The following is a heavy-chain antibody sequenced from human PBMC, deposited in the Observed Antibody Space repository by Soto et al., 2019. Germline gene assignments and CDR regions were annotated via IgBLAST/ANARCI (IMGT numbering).Heavy chain of an antibody. CDR1: GGSISSGDYY. CDR3: AGLNHYYDSSGYLIYFDY. D-gene: IGHD3-22*01. CDR2: SYYSGST. J-gene: IGHJ4*02. V-gene: IGHV4-30-4*01. Sequence: QVQLQESGPGLVKPSQTLSLPCTVSGGSISSGDYYWSWIRQPPGKGLEWIGYSYYSGSTYYNLSLERLVTILVGTSKNQFYLKLSSVTAADTAVYYCAGLNHYYDSSGYLIYFDYWGQGTLVTVSS.